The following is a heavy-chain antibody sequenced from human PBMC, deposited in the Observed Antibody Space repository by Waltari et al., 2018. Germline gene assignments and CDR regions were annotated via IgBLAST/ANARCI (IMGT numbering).Heavy chain of an antibody. Sequence: QVQLVQSGAEVKKPGSSVKVSCKASGGTFSSYAISWVRQAPGQGLEWMGGIVPIFGTANYEQKFQGRVTITADESTSTAYMELSSLRSEDTAVYYCARDRYYDSSDAFDIWGQGTMVTVSS. CDR2: IVPIFGTA. D-gene: IGHD3-22*01. CDR1: GGTFSSYA. CDR3: ARDRYYDSSDAFDI. V-gene: IGHV1-69*12. J-gene: IGHJ3*02.